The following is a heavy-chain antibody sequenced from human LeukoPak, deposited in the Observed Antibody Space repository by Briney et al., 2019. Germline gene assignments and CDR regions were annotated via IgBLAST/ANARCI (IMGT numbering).Heavy chain of an antibody. J-gene: IGHJ5*02. CDR1: GFKFSSYW. Sequence: PGGSLRLSCAASGFKFSSYWMNWVRQVPGKGLMWVAHINTNGDSANYADSVKGRFTISRDNAKNSLYLQMNSLRAEDTAVYYCARDRGYSSSLNWFDPWGQGTLVTVSS. V-gene: IGHV3-74*01. CDR2: INTNGDSA. D-gene: IGHD6-13*01. CDR3: ARDRGYSSSLNWFDP.